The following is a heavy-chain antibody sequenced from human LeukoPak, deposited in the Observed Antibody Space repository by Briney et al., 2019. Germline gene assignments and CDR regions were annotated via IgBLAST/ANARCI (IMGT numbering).Heavy chain of an antibody. CDR3: ARGYYGSGSYYMGNY. V-gene: IGHV3-30*09. CDR2: ISYDEDNK. J-gene: IGHJ4*02. Sequence: PGGSLRLSCAASGFPFSYYSMHWVRQAPGKGLEWVAVISYDEDNKYYADSVKGRFAISRDNSKDTLYLQMNSLRVEDSALYYCARGYYGSGSYYMGNYWGQGTLVTVSS. D-gene: IGHD3-10*01. CDR1: GFPFSYYS.